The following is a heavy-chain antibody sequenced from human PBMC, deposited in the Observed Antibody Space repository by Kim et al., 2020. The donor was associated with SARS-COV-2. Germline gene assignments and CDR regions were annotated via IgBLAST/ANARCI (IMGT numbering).Heavy chain of an antibody. J-gene: IGHJ4*02. V-gene: IGHV3-30*18. CDR1: GFTFSSYG. Sequence: GGSLRLSCAASGFTFSSYGMHWVRQAPGKGLEWVAVISYDGSNKYYADSVKGRFTISRDNSKNTLYLQMNRLRAEDTAVYYCAKVPSSIAARPFDYWGQG. CDR3: AKVPSSIAARPFDY. CDR2: ISYDGSNK. D-gene: IGHD6-6*01.